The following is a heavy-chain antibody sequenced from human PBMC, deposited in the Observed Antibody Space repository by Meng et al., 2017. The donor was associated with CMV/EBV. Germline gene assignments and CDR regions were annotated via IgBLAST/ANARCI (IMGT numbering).Heavy chain of an antibody. Sequence: GGSLRLSCAASGFTFSSYSMNWVRQAPGKGLEWVSSISSSSSYIYYADSVKGRFTISRDNAKNSLYLQMNSLRAEDAAVYYCARLPGTGSGDKDVWGQGTTVTVSS. CDR2: ISSSSSYI. CDR3: ARLPGTGSGDKDV. CDR1: GFTFSSYS. V-gene: IGHV3-21*01. D-gene: IGHD3-10*01. J-gene: IGHJ6*02.